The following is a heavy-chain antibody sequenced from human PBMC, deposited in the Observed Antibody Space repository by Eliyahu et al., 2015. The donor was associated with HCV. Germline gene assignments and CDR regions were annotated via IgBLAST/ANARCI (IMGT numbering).Heavy chain of an antibody. Sequence: ASVKVSCKASGYTFTSYYMHWVRQAPGQGLEWMGIINPSGGSTSYAQKFQGRVTMTRDTSPSTVYMELSSLRSEDTAVYYCARDSRYYDFWSGYYYYYYMDVWGKGTTVTVSS. J-gene: IGHJ6*03. CDR3: ARDSRYYDFWSGYYYYYYMDV. V-gene: IGHV1-46*03. CDR2: INPSGGST. CDR1: GYTFTSYY. D-gene: IGHD3-3*01.